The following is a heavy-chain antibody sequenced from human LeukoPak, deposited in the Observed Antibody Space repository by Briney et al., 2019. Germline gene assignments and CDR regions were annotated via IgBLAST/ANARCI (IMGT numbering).Heavy chain of an antibody. CDR3: ARDRGPFYFDF. V-gene: IGHV1-2*02. CDR2: INPNSGST. Sequence: ASVKVSXKASGYTFTDYYMHWVRQAPGQGLEWMGWINPNSGSTNYAQKFQGRVTMTRDTSITTAYMELSRLRSDDTAVYYCARDRGPFYFDFRGQGALVTVSS. CDR1: GYTFTDYY. J-gene: IGHJ4*02. D-gene: IGHD3-10*01.